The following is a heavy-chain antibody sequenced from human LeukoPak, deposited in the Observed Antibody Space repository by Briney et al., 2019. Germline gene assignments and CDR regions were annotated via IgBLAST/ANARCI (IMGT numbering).Heavy chain of an antibody. J-gene: IGHJ4*02. CDR3: VRDHNYYFGY. CDR1: GFTFSNYA. CDR2: ITTSIDII. Sequence: GGSLRLSCAASGFTFSNYAMNWVRQAPGKGLEWISYITTSIDIISYADSVKGRFTISRDNAKNSLYLQMDSLRDEDTAVYYCVRDHNYYFGYWGQGILVTVSA. V-gene: IGHV3-48*02.